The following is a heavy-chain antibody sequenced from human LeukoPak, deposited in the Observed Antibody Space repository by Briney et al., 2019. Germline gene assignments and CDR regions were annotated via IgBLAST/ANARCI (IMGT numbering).Heavy chain of an antibody. CDR2: IYSGGST. V-gene: IGHV3-53*04. CDR3: GRNRIAAAGRDYYYYSGMDV. Sequence: GGSLRLSCAASGFTVSSNYMSWVRQAPGKGLEWVSVIYSGGSTYYADSVKGRFTISRHNSKNTLYLQMNSLRAEDTAVYYCGRNRIAAAGRDYYYYSGMDVWGQGTTVTVSS. J-gene: IGHJ6*02. CDR1: GFTVSSNY. D-gene: IGHD6-13*01.